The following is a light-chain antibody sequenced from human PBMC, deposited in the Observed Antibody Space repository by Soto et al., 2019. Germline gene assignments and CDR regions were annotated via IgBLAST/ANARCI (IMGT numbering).Light chain of an antibody. V-gene: IGKV3-20*01. CDR3: QQYGSSPT. Sequence: EIVVTQSPGTLSLSPGERSTLSCMAIQSVSSSYLAWYQQKPGRAPRLLIYGASSRATGIPDRLSGSGSGTDFTLTISRLEPEDFAVYYCQQYGSSPTFGQGTKVDIK. J-gene: IGKJ1*01. CDR2: GAS. CDR1: QSVSSSY.